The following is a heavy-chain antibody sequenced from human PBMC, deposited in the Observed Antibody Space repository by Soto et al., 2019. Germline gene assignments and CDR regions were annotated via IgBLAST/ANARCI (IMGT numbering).Heavy chain of an antibody. CDR2: IHHSAGT. Sequence: QVLLHESGPGLVKPSGTLSLTCTVSGVSISRGDWWSWVRQAPGKELQWIGEIHHSAGTSSHPSLRSRVSLSVDTPKNQFSLNLKSVTAADTGVYYCARLVYDTRLNYLYLDSWGQGVLVTLSS. J-gene: IGHJ4*02. D-gene: IGHD3-22*01. CDR1: GVSISRGDW. V-gene: IGHV4-4*02. CDR3: ARLVYDTRLNYLYLDS.